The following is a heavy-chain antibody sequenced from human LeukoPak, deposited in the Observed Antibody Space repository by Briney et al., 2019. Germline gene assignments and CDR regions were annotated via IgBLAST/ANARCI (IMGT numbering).Heavy chain of an antibody. Sequence: GGSLRLSCAASGFAFSSYSMNWVRQAPGKGLEWVSSISSSSSYIYYADSVKGRFTISRDNAKNSLYLQMNSLRAEDTAVYYCARDRWLQLRDAFDIWGQGTMVTVSS. CDR2: ISSSSSYI. J-gene: IGHJ3*02. CDR3: ARDRWLQLRDAFDI. D-gene: IGHD5-24*01. V-gene: IGHV3-21*01. CDR1: GFAFSSYS.